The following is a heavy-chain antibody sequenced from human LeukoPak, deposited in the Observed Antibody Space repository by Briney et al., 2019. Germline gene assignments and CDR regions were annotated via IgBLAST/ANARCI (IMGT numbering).Heavy chain of an antibody. CDR1: GGSISPDY. CDR3: ARVSSWYFDL. J-gene: IGHJ2*01. V-gene: IGHV4-59*01. CDR2: INYSGST. Sequence: SETLSLTCTVSGGSISPDYWSWIRQPPGKGLEWIGYINYSGSTNYNPSVKSRVIISVDTTKSQFSLNLRSVTAADTAVYYCARVSSWYFDLWGRGTLVTVSS.